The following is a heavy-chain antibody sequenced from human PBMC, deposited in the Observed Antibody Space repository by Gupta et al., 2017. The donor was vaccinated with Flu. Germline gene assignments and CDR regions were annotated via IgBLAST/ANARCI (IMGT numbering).Heavy chain of an antibody. D-gene: IGHD3-16*02. CDR1: GFTFSSYA. CDR3: AKTRLGGVIVTADAFDI. CDR2: ISGSGGST. J-gene: IGHJ3*02. V-gene: IGHV3-23*01. Sequence: EVQLLESGGGLVQPGGSLRLSCAASGFTFSSYAMSWVRQAPGKGLEWVSAISGSGGSTYYADSVKGRFTISRDNSKNTLYLQMNSLRAEDTAVYYCAKTRLGGVIVTADAFDIWGQGTMVTVSS.